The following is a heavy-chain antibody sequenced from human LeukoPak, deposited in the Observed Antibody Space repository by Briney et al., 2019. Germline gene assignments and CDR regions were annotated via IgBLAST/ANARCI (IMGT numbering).Heavy chain of an antibody. CDR3: ARDQGPYDKRGYFQH. J-gene: IGHJ1*01. CDR2: INPSGGST. V-gene: IGHV1-46*01. CDR1: GYTFTSYY. Sequence: ASVKVSCKASGYTFTSYYMHWVRQAPGQGLEWMGIINPSGGSTSYARKFQGRVTMTRDTSTSTVYMELSSLRSEDTAVYYCARDQGPYDKRGYFQHWGQGTLVTVSS. D-gene: IGHD3-22*01.